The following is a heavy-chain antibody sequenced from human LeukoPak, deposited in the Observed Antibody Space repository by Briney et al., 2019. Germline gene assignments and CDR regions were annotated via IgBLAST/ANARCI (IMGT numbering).Heavy chain of an antibody. CDR1: GFTFDAFT. D-gene: IGHD6-19*01. Sequence: GGSLRLSCTASGFTFDAFTMNWVRQAPGRGLEWVSSISTSSSYIYYADSLKGRFTISRDNAKYSLYLQMSSLRAEDTAVYYCARLQGGSGWYYFDYWGQGSLVTVSS. CDR2: ISTSSSYI. CDR3: ARLQGGSGWYYFDY. J-gene: IGHJ4*02. V-gene: IGHV3-21*01.